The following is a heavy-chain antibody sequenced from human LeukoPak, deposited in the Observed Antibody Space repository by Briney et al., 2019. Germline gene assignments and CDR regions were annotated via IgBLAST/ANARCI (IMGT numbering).Heavy chain of an antibody. J-gene: IGHJ4*02. Sequence: GESLKTSFKGFGYSFTSYWIGWVRQIPGKGLEGMGIIYPGESDTRYRPSFQGQVTISADKSISTAYLEWSSLKASDTAMYYCARRNTYYYDSSGSYYFDYWGQGPLVTVSS. CDR3: ARRNTYYYDSSGSYYFDY. CDR1: GYSFTSYW. D-gene: IGHD3-22*01. CDR2: IYPGESDT. V-gene: IGHV5-51*01.